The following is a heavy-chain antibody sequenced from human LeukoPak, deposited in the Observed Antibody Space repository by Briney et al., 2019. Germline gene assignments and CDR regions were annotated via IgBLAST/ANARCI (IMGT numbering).Heavy chain of an antibody. D-gene: IGHD1-26*01. V-gene: IGHV4-34*01. CDR2: INDRGST. CDR1: GGSFDGYS. J-gene: IGHJ6*04. CDR3: ARGKIGSSKWDVHYYGMDV. Sequence: SETLSLTCAVNGGSFDGYSWSWIRQPPGKGLDWIGEINDRGSTNYNPSLKSRVTISVDTSKNQFLLKLSSVTVADTAVYYCARGKIGSSKWDVHYYGMDVWGKGTTVTVSS.